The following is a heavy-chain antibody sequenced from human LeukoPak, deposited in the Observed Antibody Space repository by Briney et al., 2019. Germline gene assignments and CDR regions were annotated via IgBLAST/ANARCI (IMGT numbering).Heavy chain of an antibody. V-gene: IGHV4-59*01. J-gene: IGHJ5*02. CDR2: TFYSGST. Sequence: SETLSLTCTVSGASISSYYWSWIRQPPGKGLEWIGHTFYSGSTKYNPSLKSRLTIAVDTSRNQFSLKLSSVSAADTAVYYCARGYSSSGHNWFGPWGQGTLVTVSS. CDR3: ARGYSSSGHNWFGP. CDR1: GASISSYY. D-gene: IGHD6-13*01.